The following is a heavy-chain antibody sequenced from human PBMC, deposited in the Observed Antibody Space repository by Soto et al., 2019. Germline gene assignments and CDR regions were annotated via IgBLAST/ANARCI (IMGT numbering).Heavy chain of an antibody. CDR3: AHRLGAAAGIGY. J-gene: IGHJ4*02. D-gene: IGHD6-13*01. V-gene: IGHV2-5*02. CDR2: IYWDDDK. CDR1: GFSLSTSGVG. Sequence: QITLKESGPTLVKPTQTLTLTCTFSGFSLSTSGVGVGWIRQPPGKALEWLALIYWDDDKRYSPSLKSRLTITQDTSKNQVVLTMTNMDPVDTATYYCAHRLGAAAGIGYWGQGTLVTVSS.